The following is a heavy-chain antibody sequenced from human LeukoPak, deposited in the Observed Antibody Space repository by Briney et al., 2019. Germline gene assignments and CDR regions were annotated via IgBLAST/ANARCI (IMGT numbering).Heavy chain of an antibody. V-gene: IGHV3-74*01. D-gene: IGHD5-12*01. Sequence: GGPVSLPCGASGFTFSTYWMHWVRHAPGKGLVWVSRINSDGSSTSYADSVKGRFTISRDNAKNTLYLQMNNLRAEDTAVYYCARDRGYAFDIWGQGTMVTVSS. CDR2: INSDGSST. J-gene: IGHJ3*02. CDR1: GFTFSTYW. CDR3: ARDRGYAFDI.